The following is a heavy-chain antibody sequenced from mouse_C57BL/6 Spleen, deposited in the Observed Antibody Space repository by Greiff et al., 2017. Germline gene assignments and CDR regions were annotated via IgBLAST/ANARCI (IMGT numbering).Heavy chain of an antibody. J-gene: IGHJ1*03. CDR2: IDPSDSYT. CDR1: GYTFTSYW. Sequence: QVQLQQPGAELVKPGASVKLSCKASGYTFTSYWMQWVKQRPGQGLEWIGEIDPSDSYTNYNQKFKGKATVTVDTSSSTAYMQLSSLTSEDSAVYYCARRVYDGYYWYFDVWGTGTTVTVSS. D-gene: IGHD2-3*01. CDR3: ARRVYDGYYWYFDV. V-gene: IGHV1-50*01.